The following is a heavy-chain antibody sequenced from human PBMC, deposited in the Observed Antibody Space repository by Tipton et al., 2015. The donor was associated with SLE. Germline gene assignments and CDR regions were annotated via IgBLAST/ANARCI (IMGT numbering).Heavy chain of an antibody. CDR2: IYHIGNT. CDR3: ARDQVVRAGGMDV. J-gene: IGHJ6*02. CDR1: DYSISSGYY. D-gene: IGHD2-15*01. Sequence: TLSLTCTVSDYSISSGYYWGWIRQPPGKGLEWIGSIYHIGNTHYHPSLKSRLSMSVDTSKNQFSLRLSSVTAADTAVYYCARDQVVRAGGMDVWGQGTTVTVSS. V-gene: IGHV4-38-2*02.